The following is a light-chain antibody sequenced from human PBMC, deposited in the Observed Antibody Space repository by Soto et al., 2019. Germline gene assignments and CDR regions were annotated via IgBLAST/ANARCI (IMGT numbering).Light chain of an antibody. CDR2: DAS. Sequence: DIQITQAPSSLSASLGDSVTITCRSIQNIKTYLNWYQQKPGKAPKLLIYDASNLETGVPSRFSGSGSGTDFTFTISSLQPEDIATYYCQQYDNFPRAINFGQGTRLEIK. CDR1: QNIKTY. CDR3: QQYDNFPRAIN. V-gene: IGKV1-33*01. J-gene: IGKJ5*01.